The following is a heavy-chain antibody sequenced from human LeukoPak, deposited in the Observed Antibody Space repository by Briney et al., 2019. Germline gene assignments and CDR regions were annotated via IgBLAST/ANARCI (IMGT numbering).Heavy chain of an antibody. D-gene: IGHD4-17*01. CDR2: IAYDGSNK. J-gene: IGHJ4*02. CDR1: GFTFSSYG. V-gene: IGHV3-30*18. CDR3: AKEGGDDYGDYGDLWYYY. Sequence: GGSLRLSCAASGFTFSSYGMHWVRQAPGKGLEGVAVIAYDGSNKYYADSVKGRFTISRDNSKNTLYLQMNSLRAEDTATYYCAKEGGDDYGDYGDLWYYYWGQGTLVTVSS.